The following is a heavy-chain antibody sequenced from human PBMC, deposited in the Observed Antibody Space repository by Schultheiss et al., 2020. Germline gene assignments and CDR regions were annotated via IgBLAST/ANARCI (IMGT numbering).Heavy chain of an antibody. Sequence: GGSLRLSCAASGFAFSSYVLHWVRRAPGKGLEWVGRIKSKSDGGTTVYAAPVKGRFTISRDDSKNTLYLQMNSLRAEDTAVYYCARDGSYAAGTGPYYYYGMDVWGQGTTVTVSS. D-gene: IGHD6-13*01. CDR2: IKSKSDGGTT. V-gene: IGHV3-15*01. J-gene: IGHJ6*02. CDR3: ARDGSYAAGTGPYYYYGMDV. CDR1: GFAFSSYV.